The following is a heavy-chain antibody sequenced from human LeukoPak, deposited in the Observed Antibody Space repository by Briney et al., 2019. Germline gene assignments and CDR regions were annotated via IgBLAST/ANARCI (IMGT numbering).Heavy chain of an antibody. V-gene: IGHV4-31*03. CDR2: IYYSGST. J-gene: IGHJ6*02. D-gene: IGHD3-10*01. CDR1: GGSISSGGYY. Sequence: SETLSLTCTVSGGSISSGGYYWSWIRQHSGKGLEWIGYIYYSGSTYYNPSLKSRVTISVDTSKNQFSLKLSSVTAADTAVYYCARYITMVRGVITYYYYGMDVWGQGTTVTVSS. CDR3: ARYITMVRGVITYYYYGMDV.